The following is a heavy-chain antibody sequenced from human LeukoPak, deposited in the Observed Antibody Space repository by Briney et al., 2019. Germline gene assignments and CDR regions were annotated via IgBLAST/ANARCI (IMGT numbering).Heavy chain of an antibody. CDR1: GGSISSSSYY. D-gene: IGHD1-26*01. Sequence: PSETLSLTCTVSGGSISSSSYYWSWIRQPAGKGLEWIGRIYTSGSTNYNPSLKSRVTMSVDTSKNQFSLKLSSVTAADTAVYYCARDYSGSYYLDYWGQGTLVTVSS. J-gene: IGHJ4*02. CDR2: IYTSGST. V-gene: IGHV4-61*02. CDR3: ARDYSGSYYLDY.